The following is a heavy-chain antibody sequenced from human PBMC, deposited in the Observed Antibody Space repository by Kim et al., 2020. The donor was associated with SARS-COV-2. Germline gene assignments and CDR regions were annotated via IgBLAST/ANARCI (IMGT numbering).Heavy chain of an antibody. CDR2: ISYDGSNK. D-gene: IGHD6-13*01. V-gene: IGHV3-33*05. CDR1: GFTFSSYG. J-gene: IGHJ4*02. CDR3: ARDQSAGYSSSWKDY. Sequence: GGSLRLSCAASGFTFSSYGMHWVRQAPGKGLEWVAVISYDGSNKYYADSVKGRFTISRDNSKNTLYLQMNSLRAEDTAVYYCARDQSAGYSSSWKDYWGQGTLVTVSS.